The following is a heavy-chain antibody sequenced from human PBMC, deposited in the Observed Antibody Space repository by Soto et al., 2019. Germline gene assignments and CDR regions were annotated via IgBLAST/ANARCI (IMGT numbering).Heavy chain of an antibody. CDR3: ARGGDASGWYWGY. D-gene: IGHD6-19*01. V-gene: IGHV4-59*01. CDR1: GDSINKYY. Sequence: QVQLQESGPGLVKPSETLSLTCTVSGDSINKYYWNWIRQSPGTGLEWIGYIYYSGSTNYNPSLTSRVTMSLGTSKNKFSLKLTSVTAADPAVYYGARGGDASGWYWGYWGQGLLVTVSS. CDR2: IYYSGST. J-gene: IGHJ4*02.